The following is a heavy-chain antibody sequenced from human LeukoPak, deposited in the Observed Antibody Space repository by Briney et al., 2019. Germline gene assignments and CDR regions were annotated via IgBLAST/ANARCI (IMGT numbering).Heavy chain of an antibody. CDR1: GGSISSSSYY. CDR3: ARQICSSTSCLTFDY. J-gene: IGHJ4*02. V-gene: IGHV4-39*01. CDR2: IYYSGST. D-gene: IGHD2-2*01. Sequence: KASETLSLTCTVSGGSISSSSYYWGWIRQPPGKGLEWIGSIYYSGSTYYNPSLKSRVTISVDTSKNQFSLKLSSVTAADTAVYYCARQICSSTSCLTFDYWGQGTLVTVSS.